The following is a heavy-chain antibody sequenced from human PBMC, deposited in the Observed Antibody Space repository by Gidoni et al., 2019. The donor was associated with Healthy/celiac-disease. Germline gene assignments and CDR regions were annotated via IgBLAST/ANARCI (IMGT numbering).Heavy chain of an antibody. Sequence: QVQLVESGGGVVQPGRSLRLSCAASGFTFSSYGMHWVRQAPGKGLEWVAVIWYDGSNKYYADSVKGRFTISRDNSKNTLYLQMNSLRAEDTAVYYCALYMVRGAASPIGEYWGQGTLVTVSS. D-gene: IGHD3-10*01. CDR2: IWYDGSNK. J-gene: IGHJ4*02. CDR1: GFTFSSYG. V-gene: IGHV3-33*01. CDR3: ALYMVRGAASPIGEY.